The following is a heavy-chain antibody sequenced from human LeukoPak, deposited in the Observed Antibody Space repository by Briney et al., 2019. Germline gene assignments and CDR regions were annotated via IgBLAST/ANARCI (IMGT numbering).Heavy chain of an antibody. V-gene: IGHV1-69*04. Sequence: SVKVSCKASGGTFSSYAIGWVRQAPGQGLEWMGRIIPILGIANYAQKFQGRVTITADKSTSTAYMELSSLRSDDTAVYHCARTDKLGILYYFDYWGQGTLVTVSS. J-gene: IGHJ4*02. CDR3: ARTDKLGILYYFDY. CDR2: IIPILGIA. D-gene: IGHD7-27*01. CDR1: GGTFSSYA.